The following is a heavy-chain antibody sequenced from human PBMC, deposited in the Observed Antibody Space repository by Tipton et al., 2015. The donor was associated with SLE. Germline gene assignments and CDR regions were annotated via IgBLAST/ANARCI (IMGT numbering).Heavy chain of an antibody. Sequence: TLSLTCTVSGGSVTSSSYHWGWIRQSPGKGLEWIGNLDYSGTTYYNPSLQRRVTISLDTSKNQFSLKLSSVTAADTAVYYCARGGTLWYYYSYMDVWGKGTTVTVSS. CDR3: ARGGTLWYYYSYMDV. J-gene: IGHJ6*03. V-gene: IGHV4-39*07. D-gene: IGHD3-16*01. CDR1: GGSVTSSSYH. CDR2: LDYSGTT.